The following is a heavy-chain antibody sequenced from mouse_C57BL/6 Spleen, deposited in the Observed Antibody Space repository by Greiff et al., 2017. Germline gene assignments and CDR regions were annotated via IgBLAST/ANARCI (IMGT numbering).Heavy chain of an antibody. CDR3: TRGATTVVALYYYAMDY. CDR2: ISSGGDYI. CDR1: GFTFSSYA. D-gene: IGHD1-1*01. J-gene: IGHJ4*01. V-gene: IGHV5-9-1*02. Sequence: EVKVVESGEGLVKPGGSLKLSCAASGFTFSSYAMSWVRQTPEKRLEWVAYISSGGDYIYYADTVKGRFTISRDNARNTLYLQMSSLKSEDTAMYYCTRGATTVVALYYYAMDYWGQGTSVTVSS.